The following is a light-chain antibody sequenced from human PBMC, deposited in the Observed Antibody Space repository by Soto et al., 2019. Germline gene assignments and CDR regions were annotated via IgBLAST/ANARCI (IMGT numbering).Light chain of an antibody. V-gene: IGKV3-20*01. CDR1: QSVFNNN. Sequence: EIVVTQPPGTLSLSPGERATLSCRASQSVFNNNLAWYQQKPGQAPRLLMFGASSRATGIPDRFSGSGSGTDFTLNISRLEPEDFAIYNCQQYGGSPRTFGQGNKLEIK. CDR3: QQYGGSPRT. CDR2: GAS. J-gene: IGKJ2*01.